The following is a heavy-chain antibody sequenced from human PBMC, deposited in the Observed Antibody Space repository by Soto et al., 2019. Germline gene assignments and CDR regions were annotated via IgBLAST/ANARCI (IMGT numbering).Heavy chain of an antibody. D-gene: IGHD3-22*01. CDR3: ARDQAAHYDSSGYSFDY. Sequence: ASVKVSCKASGGTFSSYAISWVRQAPGQGLEWMGGIIPIFGTANYAQKFQGRVTITADKSTSTAYMELSSLRSEDTDVYYCARDQAAHYDSSGYSFDYWGQGTLVTVSS. V-gene: IGHV1-69*06. CDR2: IIPIFGTA. CDR1: GGTFSSYA. J-gene: IGHJ4*02.